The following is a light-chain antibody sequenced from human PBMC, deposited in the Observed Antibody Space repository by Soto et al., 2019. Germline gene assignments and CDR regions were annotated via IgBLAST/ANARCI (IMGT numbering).Light chain of an antibody. J-gene: IGKJ4*01. V-gene: IGKV3-15*01. CDR1: QSVSSN. CDR3: QQYNNWPPLT. CDR2: GAS. Sequence: EIVMTQSPATLSVSPWERATLSCRASQSVSSNLAWYQQKPGQAPRLLIYGASTSATGIPARFSGSGSGTEFTRTIRSLQSEDFAVYYCQQYNNWPPLTFGGGTKVEIK.